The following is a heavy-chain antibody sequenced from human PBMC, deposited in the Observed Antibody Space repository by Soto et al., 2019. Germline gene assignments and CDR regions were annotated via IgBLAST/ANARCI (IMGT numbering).Heavy chain of an antibody. J-gene: IGHJ4*02. CDR2: INSDGSST. CDR1: GFTFSSYW. D-gene: IGHD4-17*01. V-gene: IGHV3-74*01. Sequence: PGGSLRLSCAASGFTFSSYWMHWVRQAPGKGLVWVSRINSDGSSTSYADSVKGRFTISRDNAKNTLYLQMNSLRAEDTAVYYCARDSTDYGDYVHFDYWGQGTLVTVSS. CDR3: ARDSTDYGDYVHFDY.